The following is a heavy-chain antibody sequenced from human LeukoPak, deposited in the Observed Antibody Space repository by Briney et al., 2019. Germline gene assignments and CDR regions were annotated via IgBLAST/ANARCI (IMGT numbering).Heavy chain of an antibody. CDR2: IKQDGSEQ. V-gene: IGHV3-7*01. D-gene: IGHD6-13*01. Sequence: PGGSLRLSCVASGFSFSTYWMSWVRQAPGKGLEWVANIKQDGSEQYYVDSLKGRFTISRDNAKNSLYLQLNNVEADDTAMYYCARDSAGIDYWGQGTLATVSS. J-gene: IGHJ4*02. CDR1: GFSFSTYW. CDR3: ARDSAGIDY.